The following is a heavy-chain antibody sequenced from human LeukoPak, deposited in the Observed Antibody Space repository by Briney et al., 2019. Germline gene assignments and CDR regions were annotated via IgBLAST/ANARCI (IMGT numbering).Heavy chain of an antibody. V-gene: IGHV3-7*01. CDR3: ARDKMYTSSGDY. CDR2: IKQDGSEK. D-gene: IGHD5-24*01. Sequence: PGGSLRLSCAASGFTFSSYSMNWVRQAPGKGLEWLANIKQDGSEKHYVDSVKGRFTISRDNAKNSLYLQMNSLTAADTAVYFCARDKMYTSSGDYWGQGTLVTVSS. CDR1: GFTFSSYS. J-gene: IGHJ4*02.